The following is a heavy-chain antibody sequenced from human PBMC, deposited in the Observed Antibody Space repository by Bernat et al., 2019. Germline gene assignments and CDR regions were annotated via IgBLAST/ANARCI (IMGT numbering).Heavy chain of an antibody. Sequence: QVQLVESGGGVVQPGRSLRLSCAASGFTFSSHVVHWVRQAPGKGLEWVAVMWYDGSNKYYGDPVKGRFNISRDTSTNTLYLEMNSLRVEDTAVYYCARTTATDWFFDLWGRGTLVTVSS. CDR3: ARTTATDWFFDL. CDR2: MWYDGSNK. CDR1: GFTFSSHV. D-gene: IGHD1-14*01. V-gene: IGHV3-33*01. J-gene: IGHJ2*01.